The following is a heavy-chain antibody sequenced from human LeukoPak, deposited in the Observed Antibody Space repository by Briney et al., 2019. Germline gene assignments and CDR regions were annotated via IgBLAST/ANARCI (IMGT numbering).Heavy chain of an antibody. V-gene: IGHV1-58*01. D-gene: IGHD3-3*01. CDR3: AADTYYDFWSGWGLGDY. J-gene: IGHJ4*02. CDR1: GFTFTSSA. Sequence: SVNVSCKASGFTFTSSAVQWVRQARGQRLEWIGWIVVGSGNTNYAQKFQERVTITRDMSTSTAYMELSSLRSEDTAVYYCAADTYYDFWSGWGLGDYWGQGTLVTVPS. CDR2: IVVGSGNT.